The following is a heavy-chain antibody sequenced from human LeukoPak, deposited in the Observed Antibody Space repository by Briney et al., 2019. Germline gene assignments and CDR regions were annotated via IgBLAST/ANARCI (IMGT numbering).Heavy chain of an antibody. D-gene: IGHD2-15*01. CDR3: ARRAGEYSHPYDY. CDR1: GFTVSSNS. Sequence: PGGSLRLSCKVSGFTVSSNSWSWVRQAPGKGLEWVSFISSGGNTDHSDSVKGRFTISRDNSKNTLYLQMNSLRAEDTVIYYCARRAGEYSHPYDYWGQGTLVTVSS. V-gene: IGHV3-53*01. J-gene: IGHJ4*02. CDR2: ISSGGNT.